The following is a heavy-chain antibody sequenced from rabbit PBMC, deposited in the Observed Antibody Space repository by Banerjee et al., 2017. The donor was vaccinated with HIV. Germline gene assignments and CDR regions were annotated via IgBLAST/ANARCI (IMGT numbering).Heavy chain of an antibody. V-gene: IGHV1S47*01. CDR1: GFDFSSYG. J-gene: IGHJ4*01. Sequence: QEQLVESGGGLVQPGGSLKLSCKASGFDFSSYGVSWVRQAPGKGLEWIGYIDPVFRSTYYASWVNGRFTISSHNAQNTLYLQLNSLTAADTATYFCARGVGGDLYAKDLWGQGTLVTVS. D-gene: IGHD6-1*01. CDR2: IDPVFRST. CDR3: ARGVGGDLYAKDL.